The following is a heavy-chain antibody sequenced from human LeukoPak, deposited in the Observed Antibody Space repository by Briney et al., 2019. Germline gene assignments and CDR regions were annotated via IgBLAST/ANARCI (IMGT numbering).Heavy chain of an antibody. CDR3: ARSGPSKYFQH. D-gene: IGHD2/OR15-2a*01. J-gene: IGHJ1*01. CDR1: GFTVSSNY. CDR2: IYSGGST. Sequence: GSLRLSCAASGFTVSSNYMSWVRQAPGKGLEWVSVIYSGGSTYYADSVKGRFTISRDNSKNTLYLQMNSLRAEDTAVYYWARSGPSKYFQHWGQGTLVTVSS. V-gene: IGHV3-53*01.